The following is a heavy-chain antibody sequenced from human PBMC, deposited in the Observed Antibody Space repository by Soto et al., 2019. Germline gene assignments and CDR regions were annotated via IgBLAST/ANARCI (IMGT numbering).Heavy chain of an antibody. CDR3: AGGGYYGSGSYAHREYYFDY. V-gene: IGHV4-59*08. D-gene: IGHD3-10*01. Sequence: PSETLSLTCTVSGGSISSYYWSWIRQPPGKGLEWIGYIYYSGSTNYNPSLKSRVTISVDTSKNQFSLKLSSVTAADTAVYYCAGGGYYGSGSYAHREYYFDYCGQGTLVTVS. CDR1: GGSISSYY. CDR2: IYYSGST. J-gene: IGHJ4*02.